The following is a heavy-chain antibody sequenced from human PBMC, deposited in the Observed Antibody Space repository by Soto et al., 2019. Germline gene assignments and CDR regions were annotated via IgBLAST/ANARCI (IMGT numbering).Heavy chain of an antibody. J-gene: IGHJ4*02. Sequence: HPGGSLRLSCAVSGFTVSNNYMSWVRQAPGKGLEGVSVIYSGGYTAYGDSVKGRFTISRDNSKNTLYLQMNSLRSEDTAVYYCARDRGYNHPGYFDYWGQGTLVTVSS. V-gene: IGHV3-53*05. CDR3: ARDRGYNHPGYFDY. CDR2: IYSGGYT. CDR1: GFTVSNNY. D-gene: IGHD6-25*01.